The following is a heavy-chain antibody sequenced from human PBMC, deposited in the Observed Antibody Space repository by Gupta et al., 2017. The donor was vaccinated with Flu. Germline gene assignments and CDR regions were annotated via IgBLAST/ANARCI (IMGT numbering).Heavy chain of an antibody. Sequence: QVQLVQSGAEVKKPGSWVRVSCEASGGTFNDYIIPWVRQSPGQGLEWMGGIITSSGTADSAQKFQGRVSITADVSTSTAYMDLSSLRSDDTAVYYCAKLRACGGDCYYFDSWGQGTLVTVSS. D-gene: IGHD2-21*01. CDR1: GGTFNDYI. J-gene: IGHJ4*02. V-gene: IGHV1-69*01. CDR2: IITSSGTA. CDR3: AKLRACGGDCYYFDS.